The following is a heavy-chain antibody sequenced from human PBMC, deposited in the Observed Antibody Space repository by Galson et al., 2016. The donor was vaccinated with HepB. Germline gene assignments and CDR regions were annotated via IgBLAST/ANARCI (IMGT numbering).Heavy chain of an antibody. Sequence: SLRLSCAASGFKFSTFEMNWVRQAPGKGLEWISDITTTDGTVNYADSVRGRFTISRDNARNSLYLQMNSLRPEDTALYYCARDVGGTYSSWFDAWGQGTLVTVSS. D-gene: IGHD3-10*01. CDR2: ITTTDGTV. V-gene: IGHV3-48*03. J-gene: IGHJ5*02. CDR3: ARDVGGTYSSWFDA. CDR1: GFKFSTFE.